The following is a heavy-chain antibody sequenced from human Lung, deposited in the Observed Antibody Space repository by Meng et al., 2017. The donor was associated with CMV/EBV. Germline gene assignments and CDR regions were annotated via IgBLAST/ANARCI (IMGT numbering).Heavy chain of an antibody. Sequence: ASVKVSCKASGYTFTGYYMHWVRQAPGQGLEWMGWINPNSGGTNYAQKFQGRVTMTRDTSISTAYMELSRLRSDDTAVYYCARDRVPAAFRDYGMAVWGQGTAVTVSS. CDR2: INPNSGGT. J-gene: IGHJ6*02. CDR3: ARDRVPAAFRDYGMAV. D-gene: IGHD2-2*01. CDR1: GYTFTGYY. V-gene: IGHV1-2*02.